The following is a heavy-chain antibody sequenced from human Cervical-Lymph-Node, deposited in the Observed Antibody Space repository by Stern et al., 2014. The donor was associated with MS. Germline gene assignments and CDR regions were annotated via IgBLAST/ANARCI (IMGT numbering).Heavy chain of an antibody. V-gene: IGHV3-33*01. D-gene: IGHD2-2*01. CDR2: IWYDGSNK. J-gene: IGHJ4*02. Sequence: MQLVESGGGVVQPGRSLRLACAASGFTFSSYGMHWVRQAPDKGLEWVAVIWYDGSNKYYADSVKGRFTIPRDNSKNTLYLQMNSLRAEDTAVYYCARDSSKGGSNYWGQGTLVTVSS. CDR1: GFTFSSYG. CDR3: ARDSSKGGSNY.